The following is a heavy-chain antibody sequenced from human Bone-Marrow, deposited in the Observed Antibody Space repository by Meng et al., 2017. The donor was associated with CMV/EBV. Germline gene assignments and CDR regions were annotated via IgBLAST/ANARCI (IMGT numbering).Heavy chain of an antibody. Sequence: ASVKVSCKASGYTFTSFNINRVRQAPGQGLEWMGWISPNSGGTNYAQKFEGRVTMTRDTSISTTYMELSRLRADDTAVYYCAREIRGKGSTLDVWGQGTTVTGSS. J-gene: IGHJ6*02. CDR1: GYTFTSFN. CDR3: AREIRGKGSTLDV. D-gene: IGHD2/OR15-2a*01. CDR2: ISPNSGGT. V-gene: IGHV1-2*02.